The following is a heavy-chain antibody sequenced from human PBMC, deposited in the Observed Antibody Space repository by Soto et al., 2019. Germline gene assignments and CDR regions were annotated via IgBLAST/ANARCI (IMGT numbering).Heavy chain of an antibody. CDR3: ARHGRAYCRGGSLN. Sequence: PSETLSLACTVSGGSISSSSYYWGWIRQPPGKGLEWIGSIYYSGSTYYNPSLKSRVTISVDTSKNQFSLKLSSVTAADTVVYYCARHGRAYCRGGSLNCVPGTLVTVPS. D-gene: IGHD2-15*01. J-gene: IGHJ4*02. CDR2: IYYSGST. CDR1: GGSISSSSYY. V-gene: IGHV4-39*01.